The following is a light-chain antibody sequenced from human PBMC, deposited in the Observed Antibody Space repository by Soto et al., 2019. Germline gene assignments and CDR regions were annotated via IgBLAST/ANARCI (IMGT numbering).Light chain of an antibody. J-gene: IGLJ1*01. CDR3: SSYTSSSTLGV. Sequence: QSVLTQPASASGSPGQSITISCTGTSSDVGGYNYVSWYQQHPGKAPKLMIYEVSNRPSGVSNRFSGSKSGNTASLTISGLQAEDEADYYCSSYTSSSTLGVFXTGTKVTVL. V-gene: IGLV2-14*01. CDR2: EVS. CDR1: SSDVGGYNY.